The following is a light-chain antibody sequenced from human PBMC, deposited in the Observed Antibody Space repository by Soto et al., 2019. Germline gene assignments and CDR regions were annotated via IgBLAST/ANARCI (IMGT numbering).Light chain of an antibody. J-gene: IGLJ7*01. Sequence: QSALTQPASVSGSPGQSITISCTGTSSDVGGYNYVSWYQQHPGKAPKLMIYEVSKRPSGVSNRFSGSKSGNTASLTISGLQAEDEADYYCSSYTTGSTLVLGGGTQLTVL. V-gene: IGLV2-14*01. CDR3: SSYTTGSTLV. CDR2: EVS. CDR1: SSDVGGYNY.